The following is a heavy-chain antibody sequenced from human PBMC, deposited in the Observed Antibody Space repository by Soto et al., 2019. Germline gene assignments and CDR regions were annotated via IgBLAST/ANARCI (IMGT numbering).Heavy chain of an antibody. D-gene: IGHD5-12*01. CDR2: INQDGSEK. Sequence: SCAASGFTFSSSLMSWARQAPGKGLEWVANINQDGSEKYYVDSVKGRFTISRDNAKNSLYLQMNSLRDEDTAVYYCARDWSSGYTTYYYGMDVWGQGTTVTVSS. CDR3: ARDWSSGYTTYYYGMDV. V-gene: IGHV3-7*01. CDR1: GFTFSSSL. J-gene: IGHJ6*02.